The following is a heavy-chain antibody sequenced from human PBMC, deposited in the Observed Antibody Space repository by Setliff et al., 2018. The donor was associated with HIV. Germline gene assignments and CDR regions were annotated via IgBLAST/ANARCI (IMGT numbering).Heavy chain of an antibody. J-gene: IGHJ3*02. CDR3: ARHSSSGWYSDHDAFDI. V-gene: IGHV5-51*01. CDR1: GYSFTNYW. Sequence: LGESLKISCKGSGYSFTNYWIGWVRQMPGKGLEWMGIIYPADSDTRYSPSFQGQVTISADKSISTAYLQWSSLKASDTAMYYCARHSSSGWYSDHDAFDIWGQGTMVTVS. D-gene: IGHD6-19*01. CDR2: IYPADSDT.